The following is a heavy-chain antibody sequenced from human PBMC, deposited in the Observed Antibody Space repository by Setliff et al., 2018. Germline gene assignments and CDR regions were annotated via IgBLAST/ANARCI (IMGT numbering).Heavy chain of an antibody. V-gene: IGHV1-18*01. CDR1: GYSFPSYG. CDR2: ISAYNGFI. D-gene: IGHD2-15*01. Sequence: ASVKVSCKASGYSFPSYGISWVRQAPGQGLEWMGWISAYNGFIIYAQMFQGRVIMTTDTSTSTAYMELRSLRSDDTAVYYCARDRPMVVVADNLTLFDYWGQGTLVTVSS. J-gene: IGHJ4*02. CDR3: ARDRPMVVVADNLTLFDY.